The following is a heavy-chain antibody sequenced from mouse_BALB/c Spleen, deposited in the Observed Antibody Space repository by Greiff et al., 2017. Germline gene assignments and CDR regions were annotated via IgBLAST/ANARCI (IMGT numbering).Heavy chain of an antibody. CDR2: IDPANGNT. CDR3: ARFRAITTVVADFDV. Sequence: EVQLQQSGAELVKPGASVKLSCTASGFNIKDTYMHWVKQRPEQGLEWIGRIDPANGNTKYDPKFQGKATIAADTSSNTAYLQLSSLTSEDSTVYYCARFRAITTVVADFDVWGAGTTVTVSS. J-gene: IGHJ1*01. V-gene: IGHV14-3*02. CDR1: GFNIKDTY. D-gene: IGHD1-1*01.